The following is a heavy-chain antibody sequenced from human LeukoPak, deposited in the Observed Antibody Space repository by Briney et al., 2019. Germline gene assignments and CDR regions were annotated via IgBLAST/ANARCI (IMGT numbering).Heavy chain of an antibody. Sequence: ASVKVSCKASGYTFSAFYKHWVRQAPGQGLEWVGWINPNTGGTTYPQKFQGRVTMTRDTSISTAYMELSSLRSDDTAVYYCARGLLSGVPPEYYAMDVWGQGTTVTVSS. J-gene: IGHJ6*02. CDR1: GYTFSAFY. CDR2: INPNTGGT. CDR3: ARGLLSGVPPEYYAMDV. D-gene: IGHD3-3*01. V-gene: IGHV1-2*02.